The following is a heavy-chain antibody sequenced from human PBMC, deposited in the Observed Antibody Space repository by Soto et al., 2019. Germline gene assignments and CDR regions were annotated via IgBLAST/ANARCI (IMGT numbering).Heavy chain of an antibody. J-gene: IGHJ6*02. CDR1: GFPFSTYA. D-gene: IGHD2-8*01. CDR2: ISGSSAAI. CDR3: ANGVMGPGGAAGYYGMDV. V-gene: IGHV3-23*01. Sequence: EVQLLESGGGLVQPGGSLRLSCAASGFPFSTYAMSWVRQAPGKGLEWVSSISGSSAAIYYADSVRGRFTISKDNSKKTLYLQMNRLRAEDSARYFCANGVMGPGGAAGYYGMDVWGLGTTVTVSS.